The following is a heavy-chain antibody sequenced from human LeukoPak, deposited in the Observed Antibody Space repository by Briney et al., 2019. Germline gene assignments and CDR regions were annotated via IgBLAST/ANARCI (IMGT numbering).Heavy chain of an antibody. Sequence: PGGSLRLSCAASGFTFSSYAMHWVRQAPGKGLEWVAVIPYDGSNKYYADSVKGRFTISRDNSKNTLYLQMNSLRAEDTAVYYCARGRYYYDRFEIFDYWGQGTLVTVSS. CDR3: ARGRYYYDRFEIFDY. CDR1: GFTFSSYA. D-gene: IGHD3-22*01. J-gene: IGHJ4*02. V-gene: IGHV3-30-3*01. CDR2: IPYDGSNK.